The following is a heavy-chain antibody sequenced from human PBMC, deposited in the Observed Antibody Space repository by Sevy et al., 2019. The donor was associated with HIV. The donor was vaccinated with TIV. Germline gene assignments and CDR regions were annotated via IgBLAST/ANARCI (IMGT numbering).Heavy chain of an antibody. J-gene: IGHJ4*02. CDR1: GFTFDNFA. CDR3: XXXXXXXXXSLPFDC. CDR2: ISWNSDSI. Sequence: GGSLRLSCAASGFTFDNFAMHWVRQAPGKGLEWVSGISWNSDSIGHGDSVKGRFTISRDNAKQSLYLQMDSLRVEDXXXXXXXXXXXXXXXSLPFDCWGPGTLVTVSS. D-gene: IGHD2-21*02. V-gene: IGHV3-9*01.